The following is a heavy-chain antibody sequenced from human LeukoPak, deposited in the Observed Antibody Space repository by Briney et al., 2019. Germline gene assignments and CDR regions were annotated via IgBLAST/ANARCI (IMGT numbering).Heavy chain of an antibody. CDR1: GFTFSSYA. CDR2: IGGGGTL. D-gene: IGHD3-16*01. V-gene: IGHV3-23*01. Sequence: GGSLRLSCAASGFTFSSYAMSWIRQAPGKGLEWVSAIGGGGTLYYADSVKGRFSISRDISKNTLLLQMNSLRAEDTAVYYCARRRYDWGGDFANWGQGTLVTVSS. CDR3: ARRRYDWGGDFAN. J-gene: IGHJ4*02.